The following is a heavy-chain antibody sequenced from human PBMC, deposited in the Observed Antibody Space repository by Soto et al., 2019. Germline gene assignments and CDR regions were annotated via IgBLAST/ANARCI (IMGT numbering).Heavy chain of an antibody. D-gene: IGHD3-22*01. V-gene: IGHV1-69*01. CDR1: GGTFSNHA. CDR3: ALRKFNFDNTGYVNFRVSVDY. CDR2: IIPAFGTP. J-gene: IGHJ4*02. Sequence: QVQPVQSGAEVKRPGSSVKVSCKASGGTFSNHAINWVRQAPGQGLEWMGGIIPAFGTPNYAQRFQGRVTITADESTSATYMELSSLRSEDTAVYYCALRKFNFDNTGYVNFRVSVDYWGQGTLVTVSS.